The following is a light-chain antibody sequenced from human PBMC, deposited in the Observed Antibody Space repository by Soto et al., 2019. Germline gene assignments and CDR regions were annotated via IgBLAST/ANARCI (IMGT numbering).Light chain of an antibody. V-gene: IGKV1-39*01. CDR3: QQSYSTPPT. CDR2: AAS. J-gene: IGKJ4*01. Sequence: DIQMTQSPSSLSASVGDRVTITCRASQSISSYLNWYQQKPGKAPKLLIYAASSLQSGVPSRFSGSGSGTDCTLTISSLQPEDFAPYYCQQSYSTPPTFGGGTKVEIK. CDR1: QSISSY.